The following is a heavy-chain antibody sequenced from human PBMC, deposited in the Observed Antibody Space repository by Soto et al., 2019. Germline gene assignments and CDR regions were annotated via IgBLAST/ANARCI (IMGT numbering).Heavy chain of an antibody. D-gene: IGHD4-17*01. CDR3: ARDLSGDRNYYYGMDV. J-gene: IGHJ6*02. V-gene: IGHV4-30-4*01. Sequence: SETLSLTCTVSGGSISSGDYYWSWIRQPPGKGLEWIGYIYYSGSTYYNPSLKSRVTISIDTSKNQFSLKLSSVTAADTAVYYCARDLSGDRNYYYGMDVWGQGTTVTVSS. CDR1: GGSISSGDYY. CDR2: IYYSGST.